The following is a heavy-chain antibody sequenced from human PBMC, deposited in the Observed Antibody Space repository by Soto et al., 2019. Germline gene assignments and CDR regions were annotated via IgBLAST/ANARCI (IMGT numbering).Heavy chain of an antibody. CDR2: ISAYNGNT. V-gene: IGHV1-18*04. CDR3: ARDHWARSAGGGGDY. D-gene: IGHD3-16*01. Sequence: GASVKVSCKASGYTFTSYGISWVRQAPGQGLEWMGWISAYNGNTNYAQKLQGRVTMTTDTSTSTAYMELRSLRSDDTAVYYCARDHWARSAGGGGDYWGQGTLVTVSS. CDR1: GYTFTSYG. J-gene: IGHJ4*02.